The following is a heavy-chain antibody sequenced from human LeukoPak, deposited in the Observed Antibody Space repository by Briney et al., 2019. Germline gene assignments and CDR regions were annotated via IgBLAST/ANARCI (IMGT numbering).Heavy chain of an antibody. D-gene: IGHD5-18*01. Sequence: SETLSHTCTVSGGSISSYYWSWIRQPPGKGLEWVGYIYYSGSTSYNPSLKSRVTISLDTSKNQFSLKLSSVTAADTAVYYCARDRGYSYGYFDYWGQGTLVTVSS. CDR2: IYYSGST. V-gene: IGHV4-59*01. CDR3: ARDRGYSYGYFDY. J-gene: IGHJ4*02. CDR1: GGSISSYY.